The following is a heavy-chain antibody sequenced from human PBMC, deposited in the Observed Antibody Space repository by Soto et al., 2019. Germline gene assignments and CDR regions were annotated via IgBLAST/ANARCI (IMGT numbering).Heavy chain of an antibody. D-gene: IGHD3-16*02. CDR3: ARMWVTFGGVIVIIDY. CDR2: IFPNDEK. J-gene: IGHJ4*02. V-gene: IGHV2-26*01. CDR1: GFSLSNARMG. Sequence: QVTLQESGPVLVKPTETLTLTCTASGFSLSNARMGVSWIRQPPVKALEWLAHIFPNDEKSYSTSLKSRITNSKDTSSSQVGLTMTIMGPGDTATYYCARMWVTFGGVIVIIDYCCQCTLVTVCS.